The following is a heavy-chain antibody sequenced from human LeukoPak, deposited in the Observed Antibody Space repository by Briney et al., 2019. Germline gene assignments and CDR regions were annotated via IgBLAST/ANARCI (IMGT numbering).Heavy chain of an antibody. CDR1: GYTFTGYY. J-gene: IGHJ4*02. Sequence: ASVKVSCKASGYTFTGYYMHWVRQAPGQGLEWMGWINPNSGGTNYAQKFQGRVTMTRDKSISTAYLQWSSLKASDTAMYYCARDLRPDYWGQGTLVTVSS. V-gene: IGHV1-2*02. CDR3: ARDLRPDY. CDR2: INPNSGGT. D-gene: IGHD4-17*01.